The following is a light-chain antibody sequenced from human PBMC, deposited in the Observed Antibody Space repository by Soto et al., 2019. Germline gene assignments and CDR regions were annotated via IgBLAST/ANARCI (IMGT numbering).Light chain of an antibody. CDR3: QSFDRTLTAWV. Sequence: QSVLTQPPSVSGAPGQRVTISCTGSRSDIGATDDIHWYQQLPGTAPRLLIYGISHRPAGVPDRFSGSKSGTSASLAVTGLQAEDEAYYYCQSFDRTLTAWVFGGGTKVTVL. CDR2: GIS. V-gene: IGLV1-40*01. CDR1: RSDIGATDD. J-gene: IGLJ3*02.